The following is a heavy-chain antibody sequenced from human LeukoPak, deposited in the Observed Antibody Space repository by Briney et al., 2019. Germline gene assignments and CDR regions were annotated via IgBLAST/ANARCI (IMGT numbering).Heavy chain of an antibody. CDR2: ISYDGSNK. D-gene: IGHD6-19*01. J-gene: IGHJ5*02. CDR1: GFTFSSYG. Sequence: PGGSLRLSCAASGFTFSSYGMHWVRQAPGKGLEWVAVISYDGSNKYYADSVKGRFTISRDNSKNTLYLQMNSLRAEDTAVYYCAKDRIAVAGTRASWFDPWGQGTLVTVSS. V-gene: IGHV3-30*18. CDR3: AKDRIAVAGTRASWFDP.